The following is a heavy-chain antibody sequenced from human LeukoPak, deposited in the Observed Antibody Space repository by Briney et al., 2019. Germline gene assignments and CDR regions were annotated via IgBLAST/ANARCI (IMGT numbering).Heavy chain of an antibody. CDR2: INPNSGGT. Sequence: ASVKVSCKASGYTFTGHYMHWVRQARGQGLEWMGWINPNSGGTNYEQKFQGRVTMTRDTSSSTVYVELSRLTSDDTAVYYCARDRGPDSWGSLDFWGQGTLVTVSS. D-gene: IGHD3-16*01. CDR1: GYTFTGHY. J-gene: IGHJ4*02. CDR3: ARDRGPDSWGSLDF. V-gene: IGHV1-2*02.